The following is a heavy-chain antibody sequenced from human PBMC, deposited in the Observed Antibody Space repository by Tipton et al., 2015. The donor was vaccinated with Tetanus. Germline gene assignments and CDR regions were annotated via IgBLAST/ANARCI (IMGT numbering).Heavy chain of an antibody. Sequence: SLRLSCAASGFTFSSYAMSWVRQAPGKGLEWVSLIYSGGTRTYYVDSVEGRFTISRDNSKNTLYLQMNSLRAEDTAVCYCAKETPQQAFDIWGQGAMVTVSS. CDR1: GFTFSSYA. CDR2: IYSGGTRT. D-gene: IGHD6-13*01. J-gene: IGHJ3*02. V-gene: IGHV3-23*03. CDR3: AKETPQQAFDI.